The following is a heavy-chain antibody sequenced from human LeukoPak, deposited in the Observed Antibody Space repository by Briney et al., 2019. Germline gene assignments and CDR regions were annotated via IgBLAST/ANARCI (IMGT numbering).Heavy chain of an antibody. CDR2: IWFDGKNE. Sequence: TGGSLRLSCAASGFTFSSFGMRWVRQAPGKGLEWVADIWFDGKNEHYADSVKGRFTISRDNSKNTMYLQINSLRAEDTAVYYCARDRHCANGVCHSSAGMDVWGQGTTVTVSS. D-gene: IGHD2-8*01. CDR1: GFTFSSFG. V-gene: IGHV3-33*01. CDR3: ARDRHCANGVCHSSAGMDV. J-gene: IGHJ6*02.